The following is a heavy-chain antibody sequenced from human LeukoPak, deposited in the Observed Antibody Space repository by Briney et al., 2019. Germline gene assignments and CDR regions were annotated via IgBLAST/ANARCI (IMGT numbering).Heavy chain of an antibody. D-gene: IGHD1-20*01. J-gene: IGHJ4*02. Sequence: GGSLRLSCAASGFTFSSYAMSWVRQAPGKGLEWVSAISGSGGSTYYADSVKGRFTIPRDNSKNTLYLQMNSLRAEDTAVYYCAKDTYNWILGPFDYWGQGTLVTVSS. V-gene: IGHV3-23*01. CDR3: AKDTYNWILGPFDY. CDR1: GFTFSSYA. CDR2: ISGSGGST.